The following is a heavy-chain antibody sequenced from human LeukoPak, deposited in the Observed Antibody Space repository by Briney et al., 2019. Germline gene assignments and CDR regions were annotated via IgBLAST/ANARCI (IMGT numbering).Heavy chain of an antibody. D-gene: IGHD1-26*01. Sequence: GGSLRLSCAASGFTFSSYAMSWVRQAPGKGLEWVSAISGSGGSTYYADSVKGRFTISRDNSKNTLYLHMNSLRAEDTAVYYCAKDEELPLYYGMDVWGQGTTVTVSS. J-gene: IGHJ6*02. CDR2: ISGSGGST. CDR1: GFTFSSYA. CDR3: AKDEELPLYYGMDV. V-gene: IGHV3-23*01.